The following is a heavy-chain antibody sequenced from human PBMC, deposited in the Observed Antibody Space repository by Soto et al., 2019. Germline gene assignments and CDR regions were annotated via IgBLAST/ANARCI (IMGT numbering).Heavy chain of an antibody. Sequence: GGSLRLSCAASGFTFSSYWMSWVRQAPGKGLEWVANIKQDGSEKYYVDSVKGRFTISRDNAKNSLYLQMNSLRAEDTAVYYCARDRGELRYFDWLLLGYFQHWGQGTLVTV. CDR3: ARDRGELRYFDWLLLGYFQH. CDR2: IKQDGSEK. V-gene: IGHV3-7*01. J-gene: IGHJ1*01. CDR1: GFTFSSYW. D-gene: IGHD3-9*01.